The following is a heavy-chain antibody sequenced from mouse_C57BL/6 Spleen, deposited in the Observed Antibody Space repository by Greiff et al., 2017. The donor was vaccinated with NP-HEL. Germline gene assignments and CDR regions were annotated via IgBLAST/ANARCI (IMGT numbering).Heavy chain of an antibody. CDR1: GYTFTSYW. Sequence: EVQLQQSGTVLARPGASVKMSCKTSGYTFTSYWMHWVKQRPGQGLEWIGAIYPGNSDTSYNQKFKGKAKLTAVTSASTAYMELSSLTNEDSAVYYCTPITTVEGAMDYWGQGTSVTVSS. CDR3: TPITTVEGAMDY. CDR2: IYPGNSDT. D-gene: IGHD1-1*01. J-gene: IGHJ4*01. V-gene: IGHV1-5*01.